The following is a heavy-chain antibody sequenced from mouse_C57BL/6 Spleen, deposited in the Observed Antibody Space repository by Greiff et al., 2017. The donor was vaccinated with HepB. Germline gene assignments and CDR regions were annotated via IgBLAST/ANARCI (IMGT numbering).Heavy chain of an antibody. CDR3: TPITTVVATNY. CDR2: IDPENGDT. V-gene: IGHV14-4*01. D-gene: IGHD1-1*01. J-gene: IGHJ2*01. Sequence: VQLQQSGAELVRPGASVKLSCTASGFNIKDDYMHWVKQRPEQGLEWIGWIDPENGDTEYASKFQGKATITADTYSNTAYLQPSSLTSEDTAVYYCTPITTVVATNYWGQGTTLTVSS. CDR1: GFNIKDDY.